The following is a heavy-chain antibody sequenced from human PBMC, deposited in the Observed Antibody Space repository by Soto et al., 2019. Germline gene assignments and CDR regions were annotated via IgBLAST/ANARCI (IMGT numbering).Heavy chain of an antibody. D-gene: IGHD5-18*01. CDR2: IYPRDSDT. CDR1: GYSFATYW. J-gene: IGHJ4*02. Sequence: GESLKISCKGSGYSFATYWIMWVRQVPGKGLEWMGIIYPRDSDTRYSPSVQGQVTMSVDTSISIAYLQWSSLRASDTAIYYCARHDVETASDYWGQGTLVTVSS. V-gene: IGHV5-51*01. CDR3: ARHDVETASDY.